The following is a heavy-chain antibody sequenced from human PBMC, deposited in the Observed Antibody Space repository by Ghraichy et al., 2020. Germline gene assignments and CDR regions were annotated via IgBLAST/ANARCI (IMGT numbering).Heavy chain of an antibody. Sequence: GGSLRLSCAASGFTFSSYGMHWVRQAPGKGLEWVAVISYDGSNKYYADSVKGRFTISRDNSKNTLYLQMNSLRAEDTAVYYCAKDRLGLDIVVVPVAIYTALYYYYYGMDVWGQGTTVTVSS. CDR1: GFTFSSYG. J-gene: IGHJ6*02. D-gene: IGHD2-2*02. CDR3: AKDRLGLDIVVVPVAIYTALYYYYYGMDV. V-gene: IGHV3-30*18. CDR2: ISYDGSNK.